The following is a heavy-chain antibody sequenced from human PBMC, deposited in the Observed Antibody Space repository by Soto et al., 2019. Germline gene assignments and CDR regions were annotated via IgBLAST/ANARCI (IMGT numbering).Heavy chain of an antibody. CDR3: ARHSGNYYNDY. J-gene: IGHJ4*02. CDR1: GGTFSSYT. CDR2: IIPILGIA. Sequence: QVQLVQSGAEVKKPGSSVKVSCKASGGTFSSYTIIWVRQAPGQGLEWMGRIIPILGIANYAQKFQGRVTINADNSTSTAYMELRRLRSEDTAVYYCARHSGNYYNDYWGQGTLVTVSS. V-gene: IGHV1-69*02. D-gene: IGHD3-10*01.